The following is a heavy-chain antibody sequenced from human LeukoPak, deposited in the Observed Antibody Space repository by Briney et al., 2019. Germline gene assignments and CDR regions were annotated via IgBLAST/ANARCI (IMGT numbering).Heavy chain of an antibody. Sequence: GGSLRLSCAASGFTFRSYAMSWVRQAPGKGLEWVSGISSSGGNPDYADSVKGRFTLSRDNSKNTLYLHMNSLRVEDTALYYCAKSGSSSWPHFDCWGQGTLITVSS. V-gene: IGHV3-23*01. J-gene: IGHJ4*02. CDR3: AKSGSSSWPHFDC. CDR1: GFTFRSYA. CDR2: ISSSGGNP. D-gene: IGHD6-13*01.